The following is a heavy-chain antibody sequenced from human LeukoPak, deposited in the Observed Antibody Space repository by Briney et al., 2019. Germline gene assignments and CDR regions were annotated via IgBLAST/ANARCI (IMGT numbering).Heavy chain of an antibody. J-gene: IGHJ4*02. CDR2: ISSSSRNI. CDR3: ARARMRGSGATDY. Sequence: ETLSLTCTVSGGSISSSTYYWGWIRQPPGKGLEWVSSISSSSRNIYYADSVKGRFTISRDNAKNSLYLQMNSLRAEDTAVCYCARARMRGSGATDYWGQGTLVTVSS. V-gene: IGHV3-21*01. CDR1: GGSISSST. D-gene: IGHD1-14*01.